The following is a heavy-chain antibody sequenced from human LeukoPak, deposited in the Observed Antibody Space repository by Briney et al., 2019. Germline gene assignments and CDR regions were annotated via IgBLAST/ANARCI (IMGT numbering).Heavy chain of an antibody. V-gene: IGHV3-43*01. Sequence: GGSLRLSCAATGFRFDDYSMHWVRQAPGKGLEWVSLIIWDGSTTHYADSVKGRFTISRDNAKNSLYLQMNSLRADDTAVYYCAGRSGSFDCWGQGTLVTVSA. CDR2: IIWDGSTT. J-gene: IGHJ4*02. CDR3: AGRSGSFDC. CDR1: GFRFDDYS. D-gene: IGHD3-10*01.